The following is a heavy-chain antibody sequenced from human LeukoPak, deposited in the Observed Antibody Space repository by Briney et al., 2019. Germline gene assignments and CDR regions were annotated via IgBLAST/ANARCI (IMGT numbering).Heavy chain of an antibody. Sequence: ASVKVSCKTSGDTFRTYDIHWVRQAPGQGLEWMGRIIPIGDIADYAQKFQGRVTMTADKSTTTACMEVRSLKSEDTAFYYCARISDSTRVTAAFDVWGQGTMVTVS. D-gene: IGHD2-2*01. CDR3: ARISDSTRVTAAFDV. CDR1: GDTFRTYD. CDR2: IIPIGDIA. J-gene: IGHJ3*01. V-gene: IGHV1-69*04.